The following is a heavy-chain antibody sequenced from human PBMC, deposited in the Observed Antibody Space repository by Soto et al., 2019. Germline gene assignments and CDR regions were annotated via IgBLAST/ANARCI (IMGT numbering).Heavy chain of an antibody. CDR3: ARLTYSSTWYFDY. CDR1: GGSISSGSYY. Sequence: SETLCLTCTVSGGSISSGSYYWGWIRQPPGKGLEWIGNIYYSGSTYYNPSLKSRVTISVDTSKNQFSLKLSSVTAADTAVYYCARLTYSSTWYFDYWGQGTLVTVSS. J-gene: IGHJ4*02. D-gene: IGHD6-13*01. CDR2: IYYSGST. V-gene: IGHV4-39*01.